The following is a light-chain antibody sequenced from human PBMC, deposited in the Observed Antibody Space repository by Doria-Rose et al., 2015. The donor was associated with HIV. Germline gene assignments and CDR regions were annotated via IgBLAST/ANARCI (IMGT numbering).Light chain of an antibody. Sequence: TQSPGTLSLSPGERAALSCRASQSFSSTYLAWYQQDPGQAPSLLIYDGSTRATGIPDRFSASGSGTDFTLTINRLEPEDFALYYCHQYGTSWTCGQGTKVE. CDR1: QSFSSTY. J-gene: IGKJ1*01. V-gene: IGKV3-20*01. CDR3: HQYGTSWT. CDR2: DGS.